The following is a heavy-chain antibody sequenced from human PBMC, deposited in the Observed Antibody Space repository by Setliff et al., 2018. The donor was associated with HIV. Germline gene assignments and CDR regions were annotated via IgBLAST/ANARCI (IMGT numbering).Heavy chain of an antibody. D-gene: IGHD6-13*01. CDR1: GFSLSTYS. CDR2: ISSDSRTT. Sequence: GGSLRLSCIASGFSLSTYSMNWVRQAPGKGLEWISYISSDSRTTYYADSVKGRFTISRDDARNTLFLQMNSLGVEDTALYYCGRDVHDAAADNWGRGTLVTVSS. CDR3: GRDVHDAAADN. V-gene: IGHV3-48*01. J-gene: IGHJ4*02.